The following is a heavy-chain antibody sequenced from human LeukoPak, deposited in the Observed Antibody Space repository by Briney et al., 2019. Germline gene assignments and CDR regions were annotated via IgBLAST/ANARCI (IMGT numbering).Heavy chain of an antibody. CDR1: GYTFTIYD. CDR2: MNPNSGNT. Sequence: ASVKVSCKASGYTFTIYDINWVRQATGQGLEWMGWMNPNSGNTGYAQKFQGRVTVTRNTSISTAYMELSSLRSEDTAVYYCARGGDYYGSGSPMARFYYYYYYMDVWGKGTTVTVSS. CDR3: ARGGDYYGSGSPMARFYYYYYYMDV. J-gene: IGHJ6*03. V-gene: IGHV1-8*03. D-gene: IGHD3-10*01.